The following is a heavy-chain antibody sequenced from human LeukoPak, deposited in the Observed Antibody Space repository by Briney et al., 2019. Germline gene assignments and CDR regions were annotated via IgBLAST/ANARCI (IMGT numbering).Heavy chain of an antibody. CDR1: GFTFSSYS. CDR2: ISSSSSTI. V-gene: IGHV3-48*01. J-gene: IGHJ4*02. Sequence: QTGGSLRLSCAASGFTFSSYSMNWVRQAPGKGLEWVSYISSSSSTIYYADSVKGRFTISRDNAKNTLYLQMNSLRAEDTAVYYCARALPYYDILTGYGAFDYWGQGTLVTVSS. D-gene: IGHD3-9*01. CDR3: ARALPYYDILTGYGAFDY.